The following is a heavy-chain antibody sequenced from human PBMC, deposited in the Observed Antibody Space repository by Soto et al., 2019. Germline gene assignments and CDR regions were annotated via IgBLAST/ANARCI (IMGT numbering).Heavy chain of an antibody. V-gene: IGHV4-30-2*01. CDR1: GGAITTGGYT. CDR3: ARGDSSGMFDI. Sequence: LQLQESGSGLMKPSQTLSLTCAVSGGAITTGGYTWSWIRQPPGKGLEWIGYIYLSGSTYYNPSLESRVTISVDRSKNHFSLSLNSVTAADTAVYYCARGDSSGMFDIWGQGTMVTVSS. D-gene: IGHD3-22*01. J-gene: IGHJ3*02. CDR2: IYLSGST.